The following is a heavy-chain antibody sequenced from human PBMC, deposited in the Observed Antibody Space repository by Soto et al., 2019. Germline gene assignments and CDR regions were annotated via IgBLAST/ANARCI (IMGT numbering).Heavy chain of an antibody. CDR2: IWYDGSKE. Sequence: QVQLVESGGGVVQPGRSLRLSCAASGFTFSSYAMHWVRQAPGKGLEWVAVIWYDGSKEYYIDSVKGRFTISRDNSKNILYLQMNSLTTEDTAVYYCARFIGADSSGYFDYWGQGTPVTVSS. D-gene: IGHD3-22*01. V-gene: IGHV3-30*04. CDR3: ARFIGADSSGYFDY. CDR1: GFTFSSYA. J-gene: IGHJ4*02.